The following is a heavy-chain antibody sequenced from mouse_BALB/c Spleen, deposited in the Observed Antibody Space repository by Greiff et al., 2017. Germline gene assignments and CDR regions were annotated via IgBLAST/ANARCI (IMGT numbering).Heavy chain of an antibody. Sequence: EVKLMESGGDLVKPGGSLKLSCAASGFTFSSYGMSWVRQTPDKRLEWVATISSGGSYTYYPDSVKGRFTISRDNAKNTLYLQMSSLRSEDTAMYYCARYGRYYFDYWGQGTTLTVSS. CDR2: ISSGGSYT. CDR1: GFTFSSYG. CDR3: ARYGRYYFDY. D-gene: IGHD1-1*01. V-gene: IGHV5-6*01. J-gene: IGHJ2*01.